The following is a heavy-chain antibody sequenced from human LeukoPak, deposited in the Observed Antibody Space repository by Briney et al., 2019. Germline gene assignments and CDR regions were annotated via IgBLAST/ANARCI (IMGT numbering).Heavy chain of an antibody. CDR1: GFTFSSSW. CDR2: IKADGSGK. Sequence: GGSLRLSCVASGFTFSSSWMTWVRQAPGMGLERVANIKADGSGKYYVDSVRGRFSISRDNAKNSLYLELNSLRAEYTGVYFCARDRGWQQFDYWGQGTLVTVSS. V-gene: IGHV3-7*01. D-gene: IGHD3-10*01. CDR3: ARDRGWQQFDY. J-gene: IGHJ4*01.